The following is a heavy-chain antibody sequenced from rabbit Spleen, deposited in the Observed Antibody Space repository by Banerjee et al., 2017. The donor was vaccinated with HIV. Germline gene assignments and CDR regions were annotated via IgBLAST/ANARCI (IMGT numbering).Heavy chain of an antibody. D-gene: IGHD2-1*01. J-gene: IGHJ4*01. CDR1: GFSFSSSYY. V-gene: IGHV1S40*01. CDR3: ARGSAAMTMVITGYYLNL. Sequence: QSLEESGGDLVKPEGSLTLTCTASGFSFSSSYYMCWVRQAPGKGLEYIACIYADSSGSTYYASWAKGRFTISKTSSTTVTLEMTSLTAADTATYFCARGSAAMTMVITGYYLNLWGQGTLVTVS. CDR2: IYADSSGST.